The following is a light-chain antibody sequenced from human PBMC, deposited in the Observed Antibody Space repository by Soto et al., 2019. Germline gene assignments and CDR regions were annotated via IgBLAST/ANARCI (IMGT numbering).Light chain of an antibody. CDR2: DAS. Sequence: DIQMTQSPSSLSAYVGDRVTITCQASQDINNHLNWYQRKPGKAPKVLIYDASNLETGVPSRFSGSGSGTHFTFTISSLQPEDNATYYCQQYRNLPLTVGGGTKVDIQ. CDR3: QQYRNLPLT. CDR1: QDINNH. V-gene: IGKV1-33*01. J-gene: IGKJ4*01.